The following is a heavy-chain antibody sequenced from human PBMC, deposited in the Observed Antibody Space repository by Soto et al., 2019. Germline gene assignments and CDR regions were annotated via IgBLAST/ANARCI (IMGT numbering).Heavy chain of an antibody. V-gene: IGHV3-74*01. CDR1: GFTFSSYW. J-gene: IGHJ4*02. D-gene: IGHD2-15*01. CDR2: INGDGIST. CDR3: ARISKGTYCRGGNCYSDY. Sequence: EVQLVESGGDLVQPGGSLRLSCAASGFTFSSYWMHWVRQDPEKGLVWVSRINGDGISTSYADSLKGRFTISRDNAKDTLCLHMNSLAAEDTAVYYCARISKGTYCRGGNCYSDYWGQGTLVTVSS.